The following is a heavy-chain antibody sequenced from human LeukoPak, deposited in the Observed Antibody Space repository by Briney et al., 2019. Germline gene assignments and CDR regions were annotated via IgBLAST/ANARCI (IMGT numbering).Heavy chain of an antibody. V-gene: IGHV4-59*12. CDR1: GGSISIYY. D-gene: IGHD1-7*01. Sequence: AETLSLTSTVYGGSISIYYWSWDRQPPGKGMEWMGYVYNSGNTDYNPSLKSRVTISADTSKNQFSLKLTSVTAADTAVYYCVRDRELNYWGQGTLVTVSS. CDR3: VRDRELNY. J-gene: IGHJ4*02. CDR2: VYNSGNT.